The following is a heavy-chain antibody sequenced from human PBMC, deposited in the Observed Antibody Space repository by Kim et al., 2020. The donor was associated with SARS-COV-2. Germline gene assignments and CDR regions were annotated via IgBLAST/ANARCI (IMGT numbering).Heavy chain of an antibody. J-gene: IGHJ4*02. CDR2: IYYSGST. CDR1: GGSISSGGYY. CDR3: ARGRAEASIITMINS. Sequence: SETLSLTCTVSGGSISSGGYYWSWIRQHPGKGLEWIGYIYYSGSTYYNPSLKSRVTISVDTSKNQFSLKLSSVTAADTAVYYCARGRAEASIITMINSWGQGTLVTVSS. D-gene: IGHD3-22*01. V-gene: IGHV4-31*03.